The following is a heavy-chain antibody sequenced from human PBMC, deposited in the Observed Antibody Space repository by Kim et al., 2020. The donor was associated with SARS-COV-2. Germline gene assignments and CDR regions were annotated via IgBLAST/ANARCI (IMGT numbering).Heavy chain of an antibody. D-gene: IGHD5-18*01. CDR3: AGYVDTAMVNAFDI. Sequence: NPSPRSRVTISVDTSKNQFSLKLSSVTAADAAVYYCAGYVDTAMVNAFDIWGQGTMVTVSS. J-gene: IGHJ3*02. V-gene: IGHV4-4*09.